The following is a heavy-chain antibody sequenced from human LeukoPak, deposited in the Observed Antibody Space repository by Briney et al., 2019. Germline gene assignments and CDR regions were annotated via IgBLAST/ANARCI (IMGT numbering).Heavy chain of an antibody. V-gene: IGHV6-1*01. J-gene: IGHJ4*02. D-gene: IGHD6-19*01. Sequence: SQTLSLTCAISGDSVSRDSIAWNWIRQSPSRGLEWLGRTYYKSAWYNDYAVHMKSRITISPDTSKNQFSLQLNSVTPDDTAVYYCARGTGWPHFDYWGQGILVTVSA. CDR2: TYYKSAWYN. CDR1: GDSVSRDSIA. CDR3: ARGTGWPHFDY.